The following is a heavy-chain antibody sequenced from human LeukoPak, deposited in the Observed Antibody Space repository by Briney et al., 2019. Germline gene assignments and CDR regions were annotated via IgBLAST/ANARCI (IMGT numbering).Heavy chain of an antibody. V-gene: IGHV1-69*13. D-gene: IGHD2-2*01. CDR1: GGAFSSYA. CDR2: IIPIVSTA. Sequence: GPSVKVSCKASGGAFSSYAIGWVRQAPGQGLEWMGGIIPIVSTANYAQKCQGRVTITADESTSTAYMELSSLRSEDTAVYYCARPSYCSSTSCQDYYYGMDVWGKGTTVTVSS. CDR3: ARPSYCSSTSCQDYYYGMDV. J-gene: IGHJ6*04.